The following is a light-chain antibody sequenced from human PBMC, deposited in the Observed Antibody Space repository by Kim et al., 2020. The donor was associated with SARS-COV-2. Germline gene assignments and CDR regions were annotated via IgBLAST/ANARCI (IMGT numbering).Light chain of an antibody. CDR1: NIGSKS. CDR2: DDS. V-gene: IGLV3-21*03. CDR3: QVWDTNSDHVV. Sequence: SYELTQPPSVSVAPGKTARITCGGNNIGSKSVYWYQQKSGQAPVLVVFDDSDRPSGIPERFSGSRSGNTVTLTVIRVEAGDEADYYCQVWDTNSDHVVFGGGTQLTVL. J-gene: IGLJ2*01.